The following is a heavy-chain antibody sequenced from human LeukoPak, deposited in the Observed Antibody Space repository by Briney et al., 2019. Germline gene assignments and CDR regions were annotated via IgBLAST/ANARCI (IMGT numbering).Heavy chain of an antibody. CDR2: VNSDGSST. Sequence: GGSLRLSCAASGFTFSSYWMHWVRRGPRKGVVWGSRVNSDGSSTSYADSVKGRFTISRDNAKSTLYLQMNSLRAEDTAVYYCARGGDSSAFNWFDPWGQGTLVTVSS. CDR1: GFTFSSYW. J-gene: IGHJ5*02. D-gene: IGHD3-22*01. CDR3: ARGGDSSAFNWFDP. V-gene: IGHV3-74*01.